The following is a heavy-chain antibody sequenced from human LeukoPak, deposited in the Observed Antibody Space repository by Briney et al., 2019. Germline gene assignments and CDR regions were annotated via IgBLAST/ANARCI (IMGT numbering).Heavy chain of an antibody. CDR2: MNPESGNT. V-gene: IGHV1-8*01. CDR1: GYTFTSYD. CDR3: ARWSTKIHDY. D-gene: IGHD3-3*01. J-gene: IGHJ4*02. Sequence: GASVRVSCKASGYTFTSYDINWVRQATGQGLEWMGWMNPESGNTGYAQKFQGRVTMTRNTSLSTAYMELSSLRSEDTAVYYCARWSTKIHDYWGQGTLVTVSS.